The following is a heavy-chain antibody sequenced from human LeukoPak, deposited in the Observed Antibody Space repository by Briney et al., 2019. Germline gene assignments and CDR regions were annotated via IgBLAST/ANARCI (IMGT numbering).Heavy chain of an antibody. D-gene: IGHD5-18*01. V-gene: IGHV1-2*02. CDR1: GYTFTGYY. CDR3: AREGYSYGFDY. Sequence: ASVKVSCKASGYTFTGYYMHWVRQAPGQGLEWMGWINPNNGGTNYAQKFQGRVTMTRDTSISTAYMELSRLRSDDTAVYYCAREGYSYGFDYWGQGTLVTVSS. CDR2: INPNNGGT. J-gene: IGHJ4*02.